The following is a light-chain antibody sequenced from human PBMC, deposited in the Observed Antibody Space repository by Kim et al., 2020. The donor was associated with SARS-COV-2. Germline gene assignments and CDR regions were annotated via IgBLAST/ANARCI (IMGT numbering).Light chain of an antibody. CDR2: YDS. CDR3: QVWNSSSDHPV. Sequence: GKTGTGTSGGKNMGDKSVHWYRQKPDKAAILVIYYDSDRPSRMPERFSGSSCGSRDTLTVSRDEAGDEAVYYCQVWNSSSDHPVFGGGTKVTVL. CDR1: NMGDKS. V-gene: IGLV3-21*04. J-gene: IGLJ2*01.